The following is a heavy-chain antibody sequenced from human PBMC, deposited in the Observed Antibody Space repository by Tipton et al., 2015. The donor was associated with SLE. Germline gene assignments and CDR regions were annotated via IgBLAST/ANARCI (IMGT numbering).Heavy chain of an antibody. CDR1: GFTFSGSW. CDR2: IKHDGSDK. J-gene: IGHJ4*02. V-gene: IGHV3-7*01. D-gene: IGHD7-27*01. CDR3: VRGNWGPDY. Sequence: QLVQSGGGLVQPGRSLRLSCAASGFTFSGSWMYWFRQAPGKGLEWVANIKHDGSDKYYADSVKGRFAISRDNAKNSLYLQMNSLRAEDTAVYYCVRGNWGPDYWGQGTLVAVSS.